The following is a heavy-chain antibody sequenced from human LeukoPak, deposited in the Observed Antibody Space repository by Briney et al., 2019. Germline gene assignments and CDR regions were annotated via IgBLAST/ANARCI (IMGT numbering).Heavy chain of an antibody. V-gene: IGHV4-39*01. CDR1: GGSISSSSYY. CDR2: IYYSGST. CDR3: ARHGRLIVVVPAAMYYFDY. J-gene: IGHJ4*02. Sequence: SETLSLTCTVSGGSISSSSYYWGWIRQPPGKGLEWIGSIYYSGSTYYNPSLKSRVTISVDTSKNQFSLKLSSVTAADAAVYYCARHGRLIVVVPAAMYYFDYWGQGTLVTVSS. D-gene: IGHD2-2*01.